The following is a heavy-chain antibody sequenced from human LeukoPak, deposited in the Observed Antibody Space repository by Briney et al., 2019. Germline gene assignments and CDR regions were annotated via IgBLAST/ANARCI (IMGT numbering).Heavy chain of an antibody. CDR1: GGSISSYY. CDR3: ARVGLDTAMATTVDY. J-gene: IGHJ4*02. CDR2: IYYSGST. V-gene: IGHV4-59*12. D-gene: IGHD5-18*01. Sequence: SETLSLTCTVSGGSISSYYWSWIRQPPGKGLEWIWYIYYSGSTNYNPSLKSRVTISVDTSKNQFSLKLSSVTAADTAVYYCARVGLDTAMATTVDYWGQGTLVTVSS.